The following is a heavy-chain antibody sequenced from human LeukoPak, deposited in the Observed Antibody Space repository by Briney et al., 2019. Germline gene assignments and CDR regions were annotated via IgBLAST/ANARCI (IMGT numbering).Heavy chain of an antibody. Sequence: ASVKVSCKASGYTFTSYDINWVRQATGQGLEWMGWMNPNSGNTGYAQKFQGRVTMTRNTSISTAYMELSSLRSEDTAVYYRARDSYYDSSGYSYSPDYWGQGTLVTVSS. V-gene: IGHV1-8*01. J-gene: IGHJ4*02. CDR3: ARDSYYDSSGYSYSPDY. CDR2: MNPNSGNT. CDR1: GYTFTSYD. D-gene: IGHD3-22*01.